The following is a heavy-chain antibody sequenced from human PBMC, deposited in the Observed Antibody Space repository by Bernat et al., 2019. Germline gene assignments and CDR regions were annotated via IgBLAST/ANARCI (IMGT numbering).Heavy chain of an antibody. CDR3: AKEKHSNTYYYVVDFDY. Sequence: EVQLLESGGGLVQPGGSLRISCAASGFTFSRYSMSWVRQAPGKGLEWVSAISGSGGSTNYADSVKGRFTIYRDNSKNTLYLHMNSLRAEDTAEYYCAKEKHSNTYYYVVDFDYWGQGTLVTVSS. CDR2: ISGSGGST. CDR1: GFTFSRYS. V-gene: IGHV3-23*01. D-gene: IGHD3-22*01. J-gene: IGHJ4*02.